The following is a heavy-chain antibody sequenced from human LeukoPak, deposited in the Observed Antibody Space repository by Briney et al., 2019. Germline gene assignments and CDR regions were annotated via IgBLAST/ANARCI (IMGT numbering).Heavy chain of an antibody. CDR2: IIPIFGTA. J-gene: IGHJ4*02. CDR3: AREDIVVVVAASHFDY. V-gene: IGHV1-69*05. D-gene: IGHD2-15*01. Sequence: SVKVSXKASGGTFSSYAISWVRQAPGQGLEWMGRIIPIFGTANYAQKFQGRVTITTDESTSTAYMELSSLRSEDTAVYYCAREDIVVVVAASHFDYWGQGTLVTVSS. CDR1: GGTFSSYA.